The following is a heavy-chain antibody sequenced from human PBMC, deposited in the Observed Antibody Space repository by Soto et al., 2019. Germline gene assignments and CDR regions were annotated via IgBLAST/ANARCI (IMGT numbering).Heavy chain of an antibody. V-gene: IGHV3-30-3*01. CDR2: ISYDGSNK. D-gene: IGHD3-22*01. Sequence: GGSLRLSCAASGFTFSSYAMHWVRQAPGKGLDWVAVISYDGSNKYYADSVKGRFTISRDNAKNSLYLQMNSLRAEDTAVYYCASNPTSNYYDSSGPNWFHPWGQGTLVTVSS. J-gene: IGHJ5*02. CDR3: ASNPTSNYYDSSGPNWFHP. CDR1: GFTFSSYA.